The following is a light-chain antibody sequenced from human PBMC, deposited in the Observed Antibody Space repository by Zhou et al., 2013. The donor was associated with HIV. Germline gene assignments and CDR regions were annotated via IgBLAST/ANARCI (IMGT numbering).Light chain of an antibody. CDR3: QQYNDWPPRGT. CDR1: QGVSSK. Sequence: EILMTQSPATLSVSPGETATLSCRASQGVSSKLAWYQHRPGQAPRLLIYDASSRATGIPGRFSGSGSGTEFTLRISGLQSEDVGIYYCQQYNDWPPRGTFGQGTRVEI. J-gene: IGKJ1*01. V-gene: IGKV3-15*01. CDR2: DAS.